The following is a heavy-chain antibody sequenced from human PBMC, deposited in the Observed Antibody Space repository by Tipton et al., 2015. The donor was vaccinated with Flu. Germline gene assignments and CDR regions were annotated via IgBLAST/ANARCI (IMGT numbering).Heavy chain of an antibody. Sequence: LRLSCTVSGDSLTNGRYWDWVRQPPGKGLEWIGNIHHRGSTYYSPSLKSRVTISMDTSKNQFSLTLISVTAADPAIYYCARDRPYGDFSETLDYWGQGMLVTISS. D-gene: IGHD4-17*01. CDR3: ARDRPYGDFSETLDY. J-gene: IGHJ4*02. CDR2: IHHRGST. V-gene: IGHV4-38-2*02. CDR1: GDSLTNGRY.